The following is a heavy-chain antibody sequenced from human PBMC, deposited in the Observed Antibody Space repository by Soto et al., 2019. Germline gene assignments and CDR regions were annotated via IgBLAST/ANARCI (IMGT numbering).Heavy chain of an antibody. Sequence: GGSLRLSCSASGFTFSSYAMHWVRQAPGKGLEYVSAISSNGGSTYYADSVKGRFTISRDNSKNTLYLQMSSLRAEDTAVYYCKGTIAAFPFDYWGQGTLVTVS. D-gene: IGHD6-13*01. CDR2: ISSNGGST. CDR3: KGTIAAFPFDY. V-gene: IGHV3-64D*08. CDR1: GFTFSSYA. J-gene: IGHJ4*02.